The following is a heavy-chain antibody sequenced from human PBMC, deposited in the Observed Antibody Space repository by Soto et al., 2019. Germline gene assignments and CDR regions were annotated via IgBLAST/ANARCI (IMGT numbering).Heavy chain of an antibody. D-gene: IGHD3-22*01. CDR2: ISSDGST. Sequence: GSLRVSCSASGFTFSSYDIHWVRQAPGKGLEYVSSISSDGSTYYAVSVKGRFTISRDNSRNTLYLRMSSLRAEDTAVYYCVKPPGDYYDSTPHYPVWGQGTLFTV. CDR3: VKPPGDYYDSTPHYPV. J-gene: IGHJ4*02. CDR1: GFTFSSYD. V-gene: IGHV3-64D*06.